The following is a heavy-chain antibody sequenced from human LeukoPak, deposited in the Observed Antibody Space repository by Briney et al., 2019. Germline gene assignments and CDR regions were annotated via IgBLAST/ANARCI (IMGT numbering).Heavy chain of an antibody. V-gene: IGHV1-69-2*01. CDR2: VDPEDGES. J-gene: IGHJ4*02. Sequence: ASVKVSCKVSGYTFTDYYMHWVHQAPGKGLEWMGLVDPEDGESIYAEKFQGRVTITADTSTDTAYMGLSSLRFDDTAVYYCATGYGDYGGAYWGQGTLVTVSS. CDR3: ATGYGDYGGAY. D-gene: IGHD4-17*01. CDR1: GYTFTDYY.